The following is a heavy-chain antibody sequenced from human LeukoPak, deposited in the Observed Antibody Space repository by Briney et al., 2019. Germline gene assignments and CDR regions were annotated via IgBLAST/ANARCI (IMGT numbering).Heavy chain of an antibody. CDR2: ISAYNGNT. CDR3: PRAVYDILTGPGY. D-gene: IGHD3-9*01. Sequence: ASVKVSCKASGYTFTSYGISWLQQAPGQGLEWMGWISAYNGNTNYAQKLQGRVTMTTDTSTSTAYMELRSLRSDDTAVYYWPRAVYDILTGPGYWGQGTLVTVSS. V-gene: IGHV1-18*01. CDR1: GYTFTSYG. J-gene: IGHJ4*02.